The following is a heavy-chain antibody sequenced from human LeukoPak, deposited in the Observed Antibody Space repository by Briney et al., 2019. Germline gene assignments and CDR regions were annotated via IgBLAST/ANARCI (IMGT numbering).Heavy chain of an antibody. CDR3: ARGGSVPATRSLDY. J-gene: IGHJ4*02. Sequence: GGSLILSCSASGFTVSNDYMSWVRQAPGKGLEWLSVIYSGGSTYYADSVKGRFTISRDNSKNTVYLQMNTLRVEDTAVYYCARGGSVPATRSLDYWGQGTLVTVSS. D-gene: IGHD2-21*02. CDR1: GFTVSNDY. V-gene: IGHV3-66*01. CDR2: IYSGGST.